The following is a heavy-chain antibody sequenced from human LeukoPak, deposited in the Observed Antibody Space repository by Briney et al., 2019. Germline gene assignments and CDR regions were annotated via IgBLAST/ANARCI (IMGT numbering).Heavy chain of an antibody. CDR3: ASLHYYYGMDV. CDR1: GGSISSGGYS. Sequence: PSQTLSLTCAVSGGSISSGGYSWSWIRQPPGKGLEWIGYIYHSGSTYYNPSLKSRVTISVDRSKNQFSLKLSSVTAAGTAVYYCASLHYYYGMDVWGQGTTVTVSS. CDR2: IYHSGST. J-gene: IGHJ6*02. V-gene: IGHV4-30-2*01.